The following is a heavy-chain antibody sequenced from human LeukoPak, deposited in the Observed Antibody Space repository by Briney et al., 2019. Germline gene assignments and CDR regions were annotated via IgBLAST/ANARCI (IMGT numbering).Heavy chain of an antibody. CDR2: INAYNGNT. CDR3: ARVRKQWLVSYYYYYMDV. V-gene: IGHV1-18*01. Sequence: ASVKVSCKASGYTFTSYGISWVRQAPGQGLEWMGWINAYNGNTNYAQKLQGRVTMTTDTSTSTAYMELRSLRSDDTAVYYCARVRKQWLVSYYYYYMDVWGKGTTVTVSS. CDR1: GYTFTSYG. J-gene: IGHJ6*03. D-gene: IGHD6-19*01.